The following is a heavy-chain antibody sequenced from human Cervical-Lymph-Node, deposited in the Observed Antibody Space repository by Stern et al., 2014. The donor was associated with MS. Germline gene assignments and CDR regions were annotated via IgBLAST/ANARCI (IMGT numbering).Heavy chain of an antibody. V-gene: IGHV1-18*01. D-gene: IGHD2-15*01. J-gene: IGHJ3*02. CDR1: GYTFTSYG. CDR3: ARGLLGSENAFDI. Sequence: QVQLVQSGAEVKKPGASVKVSCKASGYTFTSYGISWVRQAPGKGLEWMGWYSAYNGYKNYAQKLQCRVTMNTDKSTSTAYMELRSLRSDDTAVYYCARGLLGSENAFDIWGQGTMVTVSS. CDR2: YSAYNGYK.